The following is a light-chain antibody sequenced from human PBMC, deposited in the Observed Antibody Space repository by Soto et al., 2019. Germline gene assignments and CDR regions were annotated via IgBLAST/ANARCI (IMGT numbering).Light chain of an antibody. CDR2: GAS. CDR1: QSVSSSY. V-gene: IGKV3-20*01. J-gene: IGKJ3*01. Sequence: EIVLTQSPGTLSFSPGERATLTCRASQSVSSSYLAWFQQKPGQAPRLLIYGASSRATGIPDRFSGSGSGTDFTLTISRLEPEDCAGENCQQYGNAPFTFGPGTKVDIK. CDR3: QQYGNAPFT.